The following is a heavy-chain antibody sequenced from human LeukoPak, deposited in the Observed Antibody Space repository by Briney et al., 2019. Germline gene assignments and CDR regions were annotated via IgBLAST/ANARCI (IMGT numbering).Heavy chain of an antibody. V-gene: IGHV3-74*03. CDR1: RFTISKYW. Sequence: GGSLRLSCVGSRFTISKYWMHWVCQAPGTGLVWVSRIHPDGSITTYADSVKGRFTISRDNAENTLYLQMNSLRAEDTGVYYCAPQQAYSPYNWFDPWGQGTLVTVSS. CDR2: IHPDGSIT. D-gene: IGHD5-12*01. J-gene: IGHJ5*02. CDR3: APQQAYSPYNWFDP.